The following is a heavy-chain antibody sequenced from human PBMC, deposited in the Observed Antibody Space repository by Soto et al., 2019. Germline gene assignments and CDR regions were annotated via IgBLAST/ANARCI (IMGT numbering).Heavy chain of an antibody. CDR2: IYYSGST. Sequence: SETLSLTCTVSGGSISSSSYYWGWIRQPPGKGLEWIGSIYYSGSTYYNPSLKSRVAISVDTSKNQFSLKLSSVTAADTAVYYCARHEDYDSSEIDYWGQGTLVTVPQ. CDR3: ARHEDYDSSEIDY. CDR1: GGSISSSSYY. V-gene: IGHV4-39*01. J-gene: IGHJ4*02. D-gene: IGHD3-22*01.